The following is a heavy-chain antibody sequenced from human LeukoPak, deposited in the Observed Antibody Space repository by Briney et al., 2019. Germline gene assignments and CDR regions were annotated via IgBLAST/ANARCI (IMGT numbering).Heavy chain of an antibody. CDR2: ISGYNGYT. CDR1: GYIFTGYG. V-gene: IGHV1-18*01. Sequence: ASVKVSCKASGYIFTGYGLSWVRQAPGQGLEWMGWISGYNGYTNYAQKVQDRVTMTTDTSTSTAYMELRSLRTDDTAVYYCARLSAIFGVAYYMDVWGKGTTVTVSS. CDR3: ARLSAIFGVAYYMDV. D-gene: IGHD3-3*01. J-gene: IGHJ6*03.